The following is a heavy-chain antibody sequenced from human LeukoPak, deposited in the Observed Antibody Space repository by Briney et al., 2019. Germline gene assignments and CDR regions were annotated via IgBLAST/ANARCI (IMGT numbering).Heavy chain of an antibody. Sequence: GGSLRLSCAASGFTFSTCAINGVRQAPGKGLEWVSAISGSGSKTFYADSVKGRFTISRDNPKNTLYLQMNSLRPEDTAVYYCVKEPRGYSFSFDIWGQGTMVTVSS. D-gene: IGHD5-18*01. J-gene: IGHJ3*02. CDR1: GFTFSTCA. V-gene: IGHV3-23*01. CDR2: ISGSGSKT. CDR3: VKEPRGYSFSFDI.